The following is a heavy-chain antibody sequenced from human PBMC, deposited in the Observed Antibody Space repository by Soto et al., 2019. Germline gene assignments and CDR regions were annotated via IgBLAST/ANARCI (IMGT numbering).Heavy chain of an antibody. V-gene: IGHV1-69*13. CDR3: AREDRDRETGLVPAAIDGMDV. CDR1: GGTFSRYS. CDR2: IIPIFGIA. Sequence: SVKVSCKASGGTFSRYSITWVRQAPGHGLEWIGRIIPIFGIASYAQKFQGRVTITADESTSTAYIELSSLRSDDTAVYYCAREDRDRETGLVPAAIDGMDVWGQGTTVTVSS. D-gene: IGHD2-2*01. J-gene: IGHJ6*02.